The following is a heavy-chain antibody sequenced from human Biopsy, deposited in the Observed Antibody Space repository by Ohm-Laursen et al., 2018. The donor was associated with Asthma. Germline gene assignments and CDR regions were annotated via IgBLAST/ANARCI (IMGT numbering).Heavy chain of an antibody. CDR3: ARERAGVLGSYNGMDV. CDR2: VTYDGISQ. Sequence: SLRLSCSASGRHFGSYNMHWVRQVAGKGLDWVAVVTYDGISQYYAESVKGRFTISRDNSRNTLNLQMNSVRPDDTAVYFCARERAGVLGSYNGMDVWGPGTTVSVSS. D-gene: IGHD2-8*01. J-gene: IGHJ6*02. V-gene: IGHV3-30-3*01. CDR1: GRHFGSYN.